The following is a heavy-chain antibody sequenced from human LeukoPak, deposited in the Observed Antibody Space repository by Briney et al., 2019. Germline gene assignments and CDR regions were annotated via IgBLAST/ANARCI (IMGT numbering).Heavy chain of an antibody. J-gene: IGHJ6*03. Sequence: GRSLRLSCAASGFTFSSYAMHWVRQAPGKGLEWVALISYDGSHKYYADSVKGRFTISRDNSKNTLYLQMNSLRAEDTAVYYCARVGFLGGFYYYYMDVWGKGTTVTVSS. V-gene: IGHV3-30*04. CDR1: GFTFSSYA. CDR2: ISYDGSHK. CDR3: ARVGFLGGFYYYYMDV. D-gene: IGHD3-3*01.